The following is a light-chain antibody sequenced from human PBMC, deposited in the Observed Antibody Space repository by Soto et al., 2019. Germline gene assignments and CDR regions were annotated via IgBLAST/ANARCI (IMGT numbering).Light chain of an antibody. Sequence: QSVLTQPPSVSAAPGQKVTISCSGSSSNIGNKYVSWYQHLPGTAPKLLIYDNNKRPSGIPDRFSGSKSGTSATLGITGLQTGDEADYYCASWDSSLSAGVFSGGTKLTVL. CDR3: ASWDSSLSAGV. V-gene: IGLV1-51*01. J-gene: IGLJ3*02. CDR1: SSNIGNKY. CDR2: DNN.